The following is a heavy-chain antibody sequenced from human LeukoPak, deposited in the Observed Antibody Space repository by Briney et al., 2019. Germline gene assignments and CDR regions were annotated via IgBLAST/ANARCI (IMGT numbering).Heavy chain of an antibody. J-gene: IGHJ6*02. CDR1: GFTFSSYA. CDR2: ISYDGSNK. D-gene: IGHD1-1*01. V-gene: IGHV3-30*07. CDR3: ARGSDYWKNYAMDV. Sequence: PGGSLRLSCAASGFTFSSYAMHWVRQAPGKGLEWVALISYDGSNKYYADSVKGRFTISRDNAKKSLYLQMNSLRAEDTAVYYCARGSDYWKNYAMDVWGQGTTVTVSS.